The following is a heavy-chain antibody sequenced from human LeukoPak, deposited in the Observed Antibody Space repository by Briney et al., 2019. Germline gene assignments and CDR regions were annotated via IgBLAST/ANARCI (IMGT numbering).Heavy chain of an antibody. CDR2: IYYSGST. V-gene: IGHV4-31*03. Sequence: SETLSLTCTVSGGSISSGGYYWSWIRQHPGKGLEWIGYIYYSGSTYYNPSLKSRVTISVDTSKNQFSLKLSSVTAADTAVYYCARVHWNDVPIDYWGQGTLVTVSS. J-gene: IGHJ4*02. CDR1: GGSISSGGYY. CDR3: ARVHWNDVPIDY. D-gene: IGHD1-1*01.